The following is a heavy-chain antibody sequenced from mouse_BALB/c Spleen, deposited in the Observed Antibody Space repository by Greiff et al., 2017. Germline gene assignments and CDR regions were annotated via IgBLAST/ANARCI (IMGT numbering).Heavy chain of an antibody. J-gene: IGHJ1*01. CDR1: GFAFSSYD. Sequence: EVKLVESGGGLVKPGGSLKLSCAASGFAFSSYDMSWVRQTPEKRLEWVAYISSGGGSTYYPDTVKGRFTISRDNAKNTLYLQMSSLKSEDTAMYYCARRDYYGSDFDVWGAGTTVTVSS. CDR3: ARRDYYGSDFDV. D-gene: IGHD1-1*01. V-gene: IGHV5-12-1*01. CDR2: ISSGGGST.